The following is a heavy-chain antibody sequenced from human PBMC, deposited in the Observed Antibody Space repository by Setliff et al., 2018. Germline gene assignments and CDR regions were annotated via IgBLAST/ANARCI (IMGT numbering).Heavy chain of an antibody. D-gene: IGHD1-26*01. CDR3: ARPRAEYIVGAYYFDY. J-gene: IGHJ4*02. V-gene: IGHV3-7*01. CDR2: IKENGSEK. Sequence: SGGSLRLSCEASGFKLRSYWMSWVRQAPGKGPEWVANIKENGSEKYYVDSVKGRFTISRDNAKNSLHLQMNSLRAEDTAVYYCARPRAEYIVGAYYFDYWGQGTLVTVSS. CDR1: GFKLRSYW.